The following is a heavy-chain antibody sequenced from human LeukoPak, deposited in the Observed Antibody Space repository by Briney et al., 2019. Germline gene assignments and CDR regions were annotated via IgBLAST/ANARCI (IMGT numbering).Heavy chain of an antibody. J-gene: IGHJ4*02. CDR2: IYTSGST. CDR3: ARVHSDSSGYYRYYFDY. Sequence: SETLSLTCTVSGGSISSYYWSWIRQPAGKGLEWIGRIYTSGSTNYNPSLKSRVTMSVDTSKNQFSLKLSSVTAADTAVYHCARVHSDSSGYYRYYFDYWGQGTLVTVSS. CDR1: GGSISSYY. V-gene: IGHV4-4*07. D-gene: IGHD3-22*01.